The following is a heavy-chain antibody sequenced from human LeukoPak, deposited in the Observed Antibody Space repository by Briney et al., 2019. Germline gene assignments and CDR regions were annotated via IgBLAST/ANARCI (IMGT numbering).Heavy chain of an antibody. V-gene: IGHV3-30*02. CDR3: AKDQVAATLGVPWFDP. Sequence: GGSLRLSCAASGLTFSSYGMHWVRQAPGKGLEWVAFIRYDGSNKYYADSVKGRFTISRDNSKNTLYLQMNSLRAEDTAVYYCAKDQVAATLGVPWFDPWGQGTLVTVSS. J-gene: IGHJ5*02. D-gene: IGHD2-15*01. CDR1: GLTFSSYG. CDR2: IRYDGSNK.